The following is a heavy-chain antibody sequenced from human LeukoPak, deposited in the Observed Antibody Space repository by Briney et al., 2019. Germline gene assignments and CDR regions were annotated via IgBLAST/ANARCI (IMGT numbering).Heavy chain of an antibody. CDR1: GFTFSSFS. CDR3: ARRDSTNVGSSSDY. Sequence: PGGSLRLSCAASGFTFSSFSMNWVRQAPGKGLEWVSSVSSSSSYLYYADSVKGRFTISRDNAKNSLYLQMNSLRAEDTAVYYCARRDSTNVGSSSDYWGQGTLVTVSS. J-gene: IGHJ4*02. V-gene: IGHV3-21*01. CDR2: VSSSSSYL. D-gene: IGHD6-6*01.